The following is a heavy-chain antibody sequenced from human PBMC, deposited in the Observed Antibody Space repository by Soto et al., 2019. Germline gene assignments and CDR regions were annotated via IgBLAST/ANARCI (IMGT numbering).Heavy chain of an antibody. Sequence: GGSLRLSCAASGFTFNTYAMSWVRQAPGKGLEWVSGISANTGKTYYTDSVKGRFTISRDNSKNTLYLQMNSLRVEDTAVYYCEREKNSGWYLAYYYWGQGTLVTVSS. J-gene: IGHJ4*02. CDR1: GFTFNTYA. D-gene: IGHD6-19*01. CDR3: EREKNSGWYLAYYY. CDR2: ISANTGKT. V-gene: IGHV3-23*01.